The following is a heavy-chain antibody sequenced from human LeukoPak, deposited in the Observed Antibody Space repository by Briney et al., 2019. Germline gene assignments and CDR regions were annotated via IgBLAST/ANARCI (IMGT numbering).Heavy chain of an antibody. CDR3: ARISAIYGSGNRSLDY. J-gene: IGHJ4*02. D-gene: IGHD3-10*01. CDR1: GGTFSSYA. CDR2: IITIFGTA. Sequence: ASVKVSCKASGGTFSSYAISWVRQAPGQGLEWMGGIITIFGTANYAQKFQGRVTITADESTSTAYMELSSLRSEDTAVYYCARISAIYGSGNRSLDYWGQGTLVTLST. V-gene: IGHV1-69*13.